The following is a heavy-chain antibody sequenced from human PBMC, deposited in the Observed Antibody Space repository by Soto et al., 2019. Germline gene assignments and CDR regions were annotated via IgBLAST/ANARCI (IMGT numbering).Heavy chain of an antibody. CDR1: GGTFSSYA. Sequence: QVQLVQSGAEVKKPGSSVKVSCKASGGTFSSYAISWVRQAPGQGLEWMGGIIPIFGTANYAQKFQGRVTITADESTSTAYMELSSLRSEDTAVYYCARDNMVQGVTRNSDYYYYYGMDVWGQGTTVTVSS. D-gene: IGHD3-10*01. CDR2: IIPIFGTA. V-gene: IGHV1-69*01. J-gene: IGHJ6*02. CDR3: ARDNMVQGVTRNSDYYYYYGMDV.